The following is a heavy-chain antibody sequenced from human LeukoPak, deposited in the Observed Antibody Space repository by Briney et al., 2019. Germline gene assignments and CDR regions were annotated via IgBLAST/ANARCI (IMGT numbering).Heavy chain of an antibody. CDR3: VRDGGRLNFGNGASFDY. CDR2: IRYDGSNK. D-gene: IGHD3-10*01. J-gene: IGHJ4*02. V-gene: IGHV3-30*02. CDR1: GFTFSSYG. Sequence: GGSLRLSCAASGFTFSSYGMHWVRQAPGKGLEWVAFIRYDGSNKYYADSVKGRFTISRDNAKNTLYLQMNSLRAEDTAMYYCVRDGGRLNFGNGASFDYWGQGTLVTVSS.